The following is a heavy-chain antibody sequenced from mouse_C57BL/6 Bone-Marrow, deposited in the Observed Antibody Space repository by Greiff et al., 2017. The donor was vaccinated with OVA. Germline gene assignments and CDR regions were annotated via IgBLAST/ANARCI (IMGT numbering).Heavy chain of an antibody. J-gene: IGHJ1*03. D-gene: IGHD1-1*01. Sequence: VQLVESGAELARPGASVKLSCKASGYTFTSYGISWVKQRTGQGLEWIGEIYPRSGNTYYNEKFKGKATLTADKYSSTAYMELRSLTSEDSAVYFCARSDGSSYDWYFDVWGTGTTVTVSS. CDR3: ARSDGSSYDWYFDV. CDR1: GYTFTSYG. V-gene: IGHV1-81*01. CDR2: IYPRSGNT.